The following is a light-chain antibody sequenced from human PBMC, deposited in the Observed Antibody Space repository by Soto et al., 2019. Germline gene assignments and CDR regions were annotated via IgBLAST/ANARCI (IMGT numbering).Light chain of an antibody. CDR2: EAA. Sequence: QSALTQPASVSGTPGQSITISCTGTSDDIGANNYVSWYQHHPGKAPKILIYEAANRPSGISHRFSGSKSGNTASLTISGLQAEDEADYFCTSYTSASTLVFGGGTKVTV. CDR3: TSYTSASTLV. V-gene: IGLV2-14*01. J-gene: IGLJ2*01. CDR1: SDDIGANNY.